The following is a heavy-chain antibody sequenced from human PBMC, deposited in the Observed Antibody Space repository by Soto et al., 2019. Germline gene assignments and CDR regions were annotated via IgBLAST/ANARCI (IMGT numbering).Heavy chain of an antibody. D-gene: IGHD2-15*01. Sequence: EVQLVECGGGLVKPGESLRLSCAASGFTFSNAWMNWVRQAPGKGLEWVGRIKSKADGETTDYAAPVKGRFTISRDDSKDTVYLQMNSLNTADTAVYFCTTEGLRYYWGQGTLVTVSA. CDR2: IKSKADGETT. V-gene: IGHV3-15*07. CDR1: GFTFSNAW. J-gene: IGHJ4*02. CDR3: TTEGLRYY.